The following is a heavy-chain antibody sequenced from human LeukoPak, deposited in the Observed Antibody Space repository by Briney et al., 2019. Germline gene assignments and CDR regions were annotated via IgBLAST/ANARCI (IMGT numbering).Heavy chain of an antibody. J-gene: IGHJ4*02. CDR2: IIPIFGTA. CDR1: GGTFSSYA. CDR3: ARDWWVFYSSSWYTFDY. Sequence: ASVKVSCKASGGTFSSYAISWVRQAPGQGLEWVGRIIPIFGTANYAQKFQGRVTITTDESTSTAYMELSSLRSEDTAVYYCARDWWVFYSSSWYTFDYWGQGTLVTVSS. V-gene: IGHV1-69*05. D-gene: IGHD6-13*01.